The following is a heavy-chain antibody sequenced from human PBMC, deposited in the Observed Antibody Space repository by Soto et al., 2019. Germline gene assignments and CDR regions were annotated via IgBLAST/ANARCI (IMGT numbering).Heavy chain of an antibody. V-gene: IGHV1-58*01. CDR3: AAGGRELRFLEWLSRYYYYYGMDV. J-gene: IGHJ6*02. D-gene: IGHD3-3*01. CDR1: GFTFTSSA. Sequence: ASVKVSCKASGFTFTSSAVQWVRQARGQRLEWIGWIVVGSGNTNYAQKFQERVTITRDMSTSTAYMEQSSLRSEDTAVYYCAAGGRELRFLEWLSRYYYYYGMDVWGQGTRVTVSS. CDR2: IVVGSGNT.